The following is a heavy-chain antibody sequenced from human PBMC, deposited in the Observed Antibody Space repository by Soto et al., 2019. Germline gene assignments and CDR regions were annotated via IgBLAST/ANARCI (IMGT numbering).Heavy chain of an antibody. CDR1: GYTFTGYY. CDR2: INPNSGGT. J-gene: IGHJ5*02. V-gene: IGHV1-2*02. Sequence: WASVKVSCKASGYTFTGYYMHWVRQAPGQGLEWMGWINPNSGGTNYAQKFQGRVTMTRDTSISTAYMELSRLRSDDTAVYYCARGRPYYYGSGTRLGDWFDPWGQGTLVTVSS. CDR3: ARGRPYYYGSGTRLGDWFDP. D-gene: IGHD3-10*01.